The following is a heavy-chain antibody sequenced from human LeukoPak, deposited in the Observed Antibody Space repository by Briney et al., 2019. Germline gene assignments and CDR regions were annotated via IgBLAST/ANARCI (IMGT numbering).Heavy chain of an antibody. V-gene: IGHV3-9*01. CDR3: ANLGF. CDR1: GFKFDEYA. Sequence: GRSLRLSCAASGFKFDEYAMHWVRQAPGKDLEWVAGITWNSGSLGYADSVKGRFAISRDNAKMSLYLQMNSLRPEDTALYYCANLGFWGQGTLVSVSS. CDR2: ITWNSGSL. D-gene: IGHD2-15*01. J-gene: IGHJ4*02.